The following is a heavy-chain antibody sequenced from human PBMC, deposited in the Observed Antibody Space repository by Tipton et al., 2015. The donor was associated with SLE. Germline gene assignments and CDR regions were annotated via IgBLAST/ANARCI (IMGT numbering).Heavy chain of an antibody. CDR1: GGSISSYY. V-gene: IGHV4-4*08. CDR3: ARVNGYSHAFDI. Sequence: TLSLTCTVSGGSISSYYWSWIRQPPGKGLEWIGYIYTSGSTNYNPSLKSRVTISVDTSKNQFSLKLSSVTAADTAVYYCARVNGYSHAFDIWGQGTMVTVSS. J-gene: IGHJ3*02. D-gene: IGHD5-24*01. CDR2: IYTSGST.